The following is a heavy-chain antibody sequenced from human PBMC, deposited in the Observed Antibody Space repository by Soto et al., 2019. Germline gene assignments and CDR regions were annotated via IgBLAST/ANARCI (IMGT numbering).Heavy chain of an antibody. CDR3: APATELRYVEWSVYRGGNYAMDV. J-gene: IGHJ6*02. CDR2: VSPDSGST. D-gene: IGHD3-3*01. V-gene: IGHV1-8*01. Sequence: QVQLVQSGAEVKKPGASVRVSCKASGYTFSGYDINWVRQATGQGLEWMGWVSPDSGSTGYAGIFQGRVTMTWDRSTTTADMDLSSLTSEDSAVYYRAPATELRYVEWSVYRGGNYAMDVWGQGTTVTVSS. CDR1: GYTFSGYD.